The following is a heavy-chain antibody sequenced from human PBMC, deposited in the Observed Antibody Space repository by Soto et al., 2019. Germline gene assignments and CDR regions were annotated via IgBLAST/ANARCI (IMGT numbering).Heavy chain of an antibody. V-gene: IGHV3-74*01. D-gene: IGHD1-1*01. Sequence: GGSLRLSFPASGFTFSRLWMPWSRQAPGKVQVGVSRINTDGSRPTYVDSVKGRFTIYRDKAKNTLYLQMNSLRVEDTAVYYCAKERESEVELDYWGQGALVTVSS. CDR1: GFTFSRLW. CDR2: INTDGSRP. J-gene: IGHJ4*02. CDR3: AKERESEVELDY.